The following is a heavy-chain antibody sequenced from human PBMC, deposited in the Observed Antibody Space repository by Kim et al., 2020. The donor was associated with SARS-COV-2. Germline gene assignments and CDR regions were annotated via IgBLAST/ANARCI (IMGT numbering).Heavy chain of an antibody. CDR3: ATGGYDIEDDGMDV. D-gene: IGHD3-9*01. Sequence: SVKVSCKASGGTFSSYAISWVRQAPGQGLEWMGGIIPIFGTANYAQKFQGRVTITADESTSTAYMELSSLRSEDTAVYYCATGGYDIEDDGMDVWGQGTTVTASS. CDR2: IIPIFGTA. CDR1: GGTFSSYA. V-gene: IGHV1-69*13. J-gene: IGHJ6*02.